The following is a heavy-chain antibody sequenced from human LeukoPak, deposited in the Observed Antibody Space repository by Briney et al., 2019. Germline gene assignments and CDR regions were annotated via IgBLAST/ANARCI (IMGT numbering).Heavy chain of an antibody. Sequence: GGSLRLSCAASGSTFSSYAMSWVRQAPGKGLEWVSAISGSGGSTYYADSVKGPFTISRDNSKNTLYLQMNSLRAEDTAVYYCAKDSTVFIRYFNYWGQGTLVTVSS. CDR1: GSTFSSYA. CDR2: ISGSGGST. J-gene: IGHJ4*02. CDR3: AKDSTVFIRYFNY. V-gene: IGHV3-23*01. D-gene: IGHD3-9*01.